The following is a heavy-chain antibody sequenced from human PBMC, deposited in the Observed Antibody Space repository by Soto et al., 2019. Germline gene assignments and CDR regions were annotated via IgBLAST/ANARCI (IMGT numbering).Heavy chain of an antibody. V-gene: IGHV3-15*07. CDR2: IKSKTDGGTT. J-gene: IGHJ4*02. CDR1: GFTFSNAW. CDR3: TTGVGGPTTYY. D-gene: IGHD1-26*01. Sequence: EVQLVESGGGLVKPGGSLRLSCAASGFTFSNAWMNWVRQAPGKGLEWGGRIKSKTDGGTTDYAAPVKGRFTISRDDSKNTLYLQMNSLKTEDTAVYYCTTGVGGPTTYYWGQGTLVTDSS.